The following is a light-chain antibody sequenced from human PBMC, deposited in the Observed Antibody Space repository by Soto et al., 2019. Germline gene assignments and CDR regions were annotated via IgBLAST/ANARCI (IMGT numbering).Light chain of an antibody. J-gene: IGLJ1*01. CDR3: GTWDSSLSDVV. CDR2: DNS. V-gene: IGLV1-51*01. CDR1: NSNIENNF. Sequence: QSMQTHPPSLSPAPGHKVTIACYGSNSNIENNFVSWFRQFPGAAPDLLIFDNSNRPSGIPDRFSGSKSGSSATLAISGLQAGDEAHYYCGTWDSSLSDVVFGTGTKVTVL.